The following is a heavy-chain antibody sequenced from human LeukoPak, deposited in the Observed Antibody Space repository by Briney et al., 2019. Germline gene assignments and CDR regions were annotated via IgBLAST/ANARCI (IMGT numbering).Heavy chain of an antibody. D-gene: IGHD6-19*01. CDR3: ARGQQWPGSAEYFQH. CDR1: GYTFTSYG. CDR2: ISAYNGNT. V-gene: IGHV1-18*01. Sequence: ASVKVSCKASGYTFTSYGISWVRQAPGQGLEWMGWISAYNGNTNYAQKLQGRVTMTTDTSTSTAYMELRSLRSDDTAVYYCARGQQWPGSAEYFQHWGQGTLVTVSS. J-gene: IGHJ1*01.